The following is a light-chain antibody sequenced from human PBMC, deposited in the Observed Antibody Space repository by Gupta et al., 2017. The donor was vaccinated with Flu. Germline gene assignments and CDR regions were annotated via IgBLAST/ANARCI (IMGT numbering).Light chain of an antibody. CDR2: DAS. CDR3: QQRSDWPVS. V-gene: IGKV3-11*01. J-gene: IGKJ3*01. CDR1: QSVGTS. Sequence: EIALTQSPATLSVSPGERATLSCRASQSVGTSLAWYQQKAGQAPRLLIYDASNRATGIPARFSGSGSGTDFTLTISNLEPEDFAVYYCQQRSDWPVSFGPGTKVDIK.